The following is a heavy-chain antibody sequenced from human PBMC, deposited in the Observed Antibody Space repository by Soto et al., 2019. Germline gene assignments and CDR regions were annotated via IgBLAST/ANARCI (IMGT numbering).Heavy chain of an antibody. D-gene: IGHD2-2*01. CDR2: IYYSGST. Sequence: SETLSLTCTVSGGSISSGGYYWSWIRQHPGKGLEWIGYIYYSGSTYYNPSLKSRVTISVDTSKNQFSLKLSSVTAADTAVYYCARDVGGCSSTSCPGGFDPWGQGTLVSVSS. CDR1: GGSISSGGYY. V-gene: IGHV4-31*03. CDR3: ARDVGGCSSTSCPGGFDP. J-gene: IGHJ5*02.